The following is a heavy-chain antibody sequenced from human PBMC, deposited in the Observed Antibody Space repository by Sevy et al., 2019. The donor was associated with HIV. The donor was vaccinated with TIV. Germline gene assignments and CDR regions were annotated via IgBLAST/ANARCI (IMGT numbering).Heavy chain of an antibody. J-gene: IGHJ4*02. D-gene: IGHD4-17*01. V-gene: IGHV3-33*01. Sequence: GGSLRLSCAASGFTFSTYGMHWVRQAPGKGLVWVAVIWFDGSNTYYADSVKGRFTISRDIAKNTLHLQMNSLRVEDTAVYYCARDLEFYDYGDYGPAFMPDYWGQGTLVTVSS. CDR3: ARDLEFYDYGDYGPAFMPDY. CDR1: GFTFSTYG. CDR2: IWFDGSNT.